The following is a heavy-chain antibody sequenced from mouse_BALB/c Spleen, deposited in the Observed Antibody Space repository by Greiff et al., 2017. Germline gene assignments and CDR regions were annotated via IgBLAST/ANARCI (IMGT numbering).Heavy chain of an antibody. D-gene: IGHD2-4*01. J-gene: IGHJ4*01. CDR1: GYTFTDYN. CDR3: ASYYDYDYAMDY. Sequence: EVQLQQSGPELVKPGASVKISCKASGYTFTDYNMNWVKQSHGKSLEWIGYIYPYNGGTGYNQKFKSKATLTVDNSSSTAYMELRSLTSEDAAVYYCASYYDYDYAMDYWGQGTSVTVSS. CDR2: IYPYNGGT. V-gene: IGHV1S29*02.